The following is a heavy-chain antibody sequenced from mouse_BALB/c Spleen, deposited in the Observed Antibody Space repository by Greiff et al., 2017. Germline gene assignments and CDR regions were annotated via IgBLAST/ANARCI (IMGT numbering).Heavy chain of an antibody. J-gene: IGHJ4*01. D-gene: IGHD2-2*01. CDR1: GFTFSSYA. CDR2: ISSGGST. Sequence: EVQRVESGGGLVKPGGSLKLSCAASGFTFSSYAMSWVRQTPEKRLEWVASISSGGSTYYPDSVKGRFTISRDNAKNTLYLEMSSLRSEDTAMYYCARDGGYDGYAMDYWGQGTSVTVSS. CDR3: ARDGGYDGYAMDY. V-gene: IGHV5-6-5*01.